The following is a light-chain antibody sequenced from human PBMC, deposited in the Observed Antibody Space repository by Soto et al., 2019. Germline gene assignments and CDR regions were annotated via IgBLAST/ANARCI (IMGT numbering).Light chain of an antibody. Sequence: EIVLTQSPATLSLSPGERATLSCRASQSVSNFLAWYQQKPGQAPRLLIYDASTRATGIPARFSGSGSGTDFALTISSLEPEDYAVYYCQQRRTWPPLTFGGGNKVEIK. CDR1: QSVSNF. V-gene: IGKV3-11*01. J-gene: IGKJ4*01. CDR3: QQRRTWPPLT. CDR2: DAS.